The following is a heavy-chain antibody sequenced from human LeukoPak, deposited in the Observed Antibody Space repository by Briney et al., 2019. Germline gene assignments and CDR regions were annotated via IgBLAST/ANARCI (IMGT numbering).Heavy chain of an antibody. V-gene: IGHV5-51*01. CDR3: ARLQNGGGSFDY. CDR2: IYPGDSAT. Sequence: GESLKISCGAAGYSFTDYWIAWVRQMPGKGVEWMGIIYPGDSATKYSPSFQGQVTISADKSISTAYLQWNSLKASDTATYYCARLQNGGGSFDYWGQGTLVTVSS. CDR1: GYSFTDYW. J-gene: IGHJ4*02. D-gene: IGHD2-15*01.